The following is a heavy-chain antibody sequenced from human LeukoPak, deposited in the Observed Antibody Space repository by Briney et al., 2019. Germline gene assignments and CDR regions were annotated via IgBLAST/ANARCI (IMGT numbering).Heavy chain of an antibody. Sequence: PSETLSLTCTVAGYAISSGYYWGWIRQTPGKGLEWIAKIFHDGTTHYNPSLKSRVTISVDTSKNQFSLKLSSVTAADTAVYYCARDIGAHDYYDSSGYYYDYWGQGTLVTVSS. CDR3: ARDIGAHDYYDSSGYYYDY. V-gene: IGHV4-38-2*02. D-gene: IGHD3-22*01. CDR2: IFHDGTT. CDR1: GYAISSGYY. J-gene: IGHJ4*02.